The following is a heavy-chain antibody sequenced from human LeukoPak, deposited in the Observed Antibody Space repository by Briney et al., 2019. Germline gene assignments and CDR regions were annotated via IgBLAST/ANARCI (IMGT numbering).Heavy chain of an antibody. Sequence: GGSLRLSCAASGFTFSGSAMHWARHASGKGLEWVGRIRSKANSYAPADVASLKGRFTISRDDSKNTAYLQMNSLKTEDTAVYYCTSFDWDYVWGSYRPLWGQGTLVTVSS. CDR2: IRSKANSYAP. CDR1: GFTFSGSA. CDR3: TSFDWDYVWGSYRPL. J-gene: IGHJ4*02. D-gene: IGHD3-16*02. V-gene: IGHV3-73*01.